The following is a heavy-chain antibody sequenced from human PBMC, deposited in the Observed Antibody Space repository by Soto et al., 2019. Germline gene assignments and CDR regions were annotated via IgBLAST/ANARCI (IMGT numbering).Heavy chain of an antibody. J-gene: IGHJ4*02. V-gene: IGHV4-59*01. Sequence: QVQLQESGPGLVKPSETLSLTCTVSGGSITSYYWNWIRQPPGKGLEWIGYIYSSGSTNYNPSLKGRVTMSLDTSKNQVSLNVTSVPAADPAVYYCAATPRYWGQGRLVTVSS. CDR1: GGSITSYY. CDR3: AATPRY. CDR2: IYSSGST. D-gene: IGHD2-15*01.